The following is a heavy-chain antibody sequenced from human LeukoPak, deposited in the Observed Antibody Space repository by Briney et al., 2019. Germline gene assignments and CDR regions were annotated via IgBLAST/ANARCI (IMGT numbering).Heavy chain of an antibody. J-gene: IGHJ4*02. D-gene: IGHD3-22*01. CDR2: FDPEDGET. CDR1: GYTLTELS. CDR3: ATVRPPYYYDSSGYYYYDY. V-gene: IGHV1-24*01. Sequence: ASVTVSCRVSGYTLTELSMHWVRQAPGKGLEWMGGFDPEDGETIYAQKFQGRVTMTEDTSTDTAYMELSSLRSEDTAVYYCATVRPPYYYDSSGYYYYDYWGQGTLVTVSS.